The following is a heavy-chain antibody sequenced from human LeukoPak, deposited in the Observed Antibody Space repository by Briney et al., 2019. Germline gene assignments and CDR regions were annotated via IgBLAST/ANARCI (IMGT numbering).Heavy chain of an antibody. V-gene: IGHV3-7*01. CDR3: ARDQVGAMVY. J-gene: IGHJ4*02. D-gene: IGHD1-26*01. CDR1: GFTFSSYW. Sequence: GGSLXXSCAASGFTFSSYWMSWVRQAPGKGLEWVANIKKDGSEKYYVDSVKGRFTISRDNAKNSLYLQMNSLRAEDTAVYYCARDQVGAMVYWGQGTLVTVSS. CDR2: IKKDGSEK.